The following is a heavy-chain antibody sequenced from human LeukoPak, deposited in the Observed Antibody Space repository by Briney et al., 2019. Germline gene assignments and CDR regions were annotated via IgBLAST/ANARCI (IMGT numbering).Heavy chain of an antibody. CDR2: IKQDGSEK. Sequence: GGSLRLSCAASGFTFSSYWMSWVRQAPGKGLEWVANIKQDGSEKYYVDSVKGRFTISRDNAKNSLYLQMNSLRAEDTAVYYCARSKHSRLAVAGGGGNYYYYGMDVWGQGTTVTVSS. D-gene: IGHD6-19*01. CDR1: GFTFSSYW. V-gene: IGHV3-7*01. J-gene: IGHJ6*02. CDR3: ARSKHSRLAVAGGGGNYYYYGMDV.